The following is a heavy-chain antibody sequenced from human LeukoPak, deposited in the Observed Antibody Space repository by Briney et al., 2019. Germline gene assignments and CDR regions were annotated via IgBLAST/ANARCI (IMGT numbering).Heavy chain of an antibody. CDR3: ARFSSIAAAFDY. J-gene: IGHJ4*02. CDR2: IYTSGST. D-gene: IGHD6-13*01. V-gene: IGHV4-4*07. CDR1: GGSISIYY. Sequence: SETLSLTCTVSGGSISIYYWSWIRQPAGKGLEWIGRIYTSGSTNYNPSLKCRVTMSVDTSKNQFSLKLSSVTAADTAVYYCARFSSIAAAFDYWGQGTLVTVSS.